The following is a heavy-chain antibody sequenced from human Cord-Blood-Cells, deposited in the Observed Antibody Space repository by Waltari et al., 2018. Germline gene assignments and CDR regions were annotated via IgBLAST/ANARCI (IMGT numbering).Heavy chain of an antibody. CDR1: GGSISSSSYY. CDR3: ARAYCSSTSCYTAFDI. CDR2: IYYSGST. Sequence: QLQLQESGPGLVKPSETLSLTCTVSGGSISSSSYYWGWIRQPPGKGLEWIGSIYYSGSTYCNPSLKSRVTISVDTSKNQFSLKLSSVTAADTAVYYCARAYCSSTSCYTAFDIWGQGTMVTVSS. J-gene: IGHJ3*02. V-gene: IGHV4-39*01. D-gene: IGHD2-2*02.